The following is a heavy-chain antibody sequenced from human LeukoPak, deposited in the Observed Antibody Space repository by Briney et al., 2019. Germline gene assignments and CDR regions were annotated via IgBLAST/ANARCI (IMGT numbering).Heavy chain of an antibody. CDR1: GFTFNNNA. CDR3: ARCTASCYANAFDV. D-gene: IGHD2-2*01. Sequence: GGSLRLSCATSGFTFNNNAMSWVRQAPGKGLEWVSAINGGGDATEYADSVKCRFTISRDNSKNTLYLQMNSLRPDDTAVYYCARCTASCYANAFDVWGQGTLLTVSS. CDR2: INGGGDAT. J-gene: IGHJ3*01. V-gene: IGHV3-23*01.